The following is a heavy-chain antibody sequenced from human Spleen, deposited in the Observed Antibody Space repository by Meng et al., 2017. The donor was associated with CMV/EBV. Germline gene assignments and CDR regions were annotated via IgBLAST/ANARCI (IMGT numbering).Heavy chain of an antibody. CDR3: VRGMGGCPNGVCYLDFLFDY. Sequence: SETLSLTCSVSGYAINSGYYWGWIRQPPGKGLEWIGSFYHNGSTYYNPSLKSRVTISVDKSKNHVSLKLSSVTAADTAIYYCVRGMGGCPNGVCYLDFLFDYWGQGTLVTVSS. CDR2: FYHNGST. V-gene: IGHV4-38-2*01. CDR1: GYAINSGYY. J-gene: IGHJ4*02. D-gene: IGHD2-8*01.